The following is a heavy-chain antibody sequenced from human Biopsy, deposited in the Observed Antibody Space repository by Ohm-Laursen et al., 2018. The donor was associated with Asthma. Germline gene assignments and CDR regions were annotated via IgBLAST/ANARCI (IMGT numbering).Heavy chain of an antibody. V-gene: IGHV4-34*01. J-gene: IGHJ5*02. D-gene: IGHD4-17*01. CDR2: INHRGST. CDR1: GGSFSNYY. CDR3: ARGALTTVTTSRFDP. Sequence: GTLSLTCAVYGGSFSNYYWTWIRQPPGKGLEWIGEINHRGSTNYNPSLKSRVTLSVDTSKNQFSLKLSSVTAADTAVYYCARGALTTVTTSRFDPWGQGTLVTVSS.